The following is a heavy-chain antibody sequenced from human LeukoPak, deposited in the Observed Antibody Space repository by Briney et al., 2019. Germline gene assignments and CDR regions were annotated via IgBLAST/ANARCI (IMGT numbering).Heavy chain of an antibody. J-gene: IGHJ6*03. V-gene: IGHV4-39*07. D-gene: IGHD1-1*01. CDR3: ARVSYNWNDGPWGYYYYYMDV. Sequence: SETLSLTCTVSGVSISSTSNQWGWIRQPPGKGLEWIGSIYYSGNTHYNPSLKSRVTISVDTSKNQFSLRLRSVTAADTAVYYCARVSYNWNDGPWGYYYYYMDVWGKGTTVTISS. CDR1: GVSISSTSNQ. CDR2: IYYSGNT.